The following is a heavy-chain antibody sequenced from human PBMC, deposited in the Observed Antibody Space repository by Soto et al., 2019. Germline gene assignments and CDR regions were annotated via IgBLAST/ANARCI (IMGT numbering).Heavy chain of an antibody. CDR1: VFTLISYA. J-gene: IGHJ5*02. CDR3: ARGQRALITYGPFDP. V-gene: IGHV3-23*01. CDR2: FSGTGGYT. D-gene: IGHD4-17*01. Sequence: PGWSLRLSCASSVFTLISYAMSWVRQAPGKGLEWVSTFSGTGGYTYYADSVKGRFTISRDDSKNTLFLHMNSLRAADTAVYYCARGQRALITYGPFDPWGQGTLVTVS.